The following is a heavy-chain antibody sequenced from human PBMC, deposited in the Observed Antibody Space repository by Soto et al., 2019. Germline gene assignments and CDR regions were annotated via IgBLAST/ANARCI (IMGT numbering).Heavy chain of an antibody. V-gene: IGHV3-23*01. Sequence: EVQLMESGGGVARPGGSLRLSCATSGFTFSSNSMNWVRQVPGKRLEWVSRIGAGDDTTYYTDSLEGRFTISRDDSKGTLYLQMNSLKVEDTAIYFCVLRAGDYWGQGPLVTVSS. D-gene: IGHD3-9*01. CDR3: VLRAGDY. J-gene: IGHJ4*02. CDR1: GFTFSSNS. CDR2: IGAGDDTT.